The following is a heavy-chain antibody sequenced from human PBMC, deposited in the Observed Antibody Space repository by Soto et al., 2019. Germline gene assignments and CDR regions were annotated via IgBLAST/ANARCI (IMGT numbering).Heavy chain of an antibody. Sequence: SETLSLTCAVYGGSLSGYYWSWIRQPPGKGLEWIGYIYYSGSTNYNPSLKSRVTISVDTSKNQFSLKLSSVTAADTAVYYCARDPYYYGSGSYFYYYYYGMDVWGQGTTVTVSS. CDR3: ARDPYYYGSGSYFYYYYYGMDV. J-gene: IGHJ6*02. CDR2: IYYSGST. CDR1: GGSLSGYY. V-gene: IGHV4-59*01. D-gene: IGHD3-10*01.